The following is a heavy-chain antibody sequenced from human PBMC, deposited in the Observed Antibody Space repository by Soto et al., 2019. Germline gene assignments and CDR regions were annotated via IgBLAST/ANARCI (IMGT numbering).Heavy chain of an antibody. V-gene: IGHV1-46*03. CDR2: INPSGGST. D-gene: IGHD6-13*01. Sequence: ASVKVSCTASGYTFTSYYMHWVRQAPGQGLEWMGIINPSGGSTSYAQKFQGRVTMTRDTSTSTVYMELSSLRSEDTAVYYCAYPAATYYGMDVWGQGTTVTVSS. CDR1: GYTFTSYY. J-gene: IGHJ6*02. CDR3: AYPAATYYGMDV.